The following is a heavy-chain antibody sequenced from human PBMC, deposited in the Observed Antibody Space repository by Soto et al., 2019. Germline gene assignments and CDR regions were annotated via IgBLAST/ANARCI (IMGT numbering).Heavy chain of an antibody. CDR1: GGTFSSYA. V-gene: IGHV1-69*13. J-gene: IGHJ3*02. CDR3: ARLYSSSWYTEDAFDI. D-gene: IGHD6-13*01. CDR2: IIPIFGTA. Sequence: SVKVSCKASGGTFSSYAISWVRQAPGQGLEWMGGIIPIFGTANYAQKFQGRVTITADESTSTAYMELSSLRSEDTAVYYCARLYSSSWYTEDAFDIWGQGTMVTVSS.